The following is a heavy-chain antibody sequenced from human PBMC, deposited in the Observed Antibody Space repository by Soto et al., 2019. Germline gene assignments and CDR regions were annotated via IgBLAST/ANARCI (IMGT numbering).Heavy chain of an antibody. Sequence: EVQLVESGGGLVKPGGSLRLSCAASGFTFSSYSMNWVRQAPGKGLEWVSSISSSSSYIYYADPVKGRFTISRDNAKNSLYLQMNSLRAEDTAVYYCARDEKVVVVAATNYYYYMDVWGKGTTVTVSS. J-gene: IGHJ6*03. CDR2: ISSSSSYI. D-gene: IGHD2-15*01. CDR3: ARDEKVVVVAATNYYYYMDV. CDR1: GFTFSSYS. V-gene: IGHV3-21*01.